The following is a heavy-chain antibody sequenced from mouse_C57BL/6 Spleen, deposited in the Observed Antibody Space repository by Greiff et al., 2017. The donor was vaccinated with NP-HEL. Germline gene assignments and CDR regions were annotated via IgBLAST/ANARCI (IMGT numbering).Heavy chain of an antibody. J-gene: IGHJ4*01. CDR1: GFTFSSYA. CDR2: LSDGGSYT. V-gene: IGHV5-4*01. CDR3: ARDRDNYDAMDY. D-gene: IGHD1-3*01. Sequence: EVMLVESGGGLVKPGGSLKLSCAASGFTFSSYAMSWVRQTPEKRLEWVATLSDGGSYTYYPDNVKGRFTISRDNTKNNLYLQMSHLKSEDTAMYYCARDRDNYDAMDYWGQGTSVTVSS.